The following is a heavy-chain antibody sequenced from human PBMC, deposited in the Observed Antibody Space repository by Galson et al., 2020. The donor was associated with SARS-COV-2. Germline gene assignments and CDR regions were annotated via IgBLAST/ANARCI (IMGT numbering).Heavy chain of an antibody. D-gene: IGHD1-26*01. V-gene: IGHV3-30*04. CDR1: GFTFTNYA. CDR2: MSHDGRIE. CDR3: ARDVSGGASDI. J-gene: IGHJ3*02. Sequence: GGSLRLSCAASGFTFTNYAIHWVRQAPGKGLEWVDVMSHDGRIEVYADSVKGRFTISRDNSENMLFLQMDSLRADDTAVYYCARDVSGGASDIWGQGTMVTVSS.